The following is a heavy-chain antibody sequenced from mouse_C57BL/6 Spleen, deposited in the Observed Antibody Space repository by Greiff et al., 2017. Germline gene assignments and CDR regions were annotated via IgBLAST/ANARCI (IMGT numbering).Heavy chain of an antibody. CDR3: ARFGNTADFDV. CDR1: GYTFTSYW. V-gene: IGHV1-55*01. Sequence: QVQLKQSGAELVKPGASVKMSCKASGYTFTSYWITWVKQRPGQGLEWIGDIYPGSGSTNYNEKFKSKATLTVDTSSSTAYMQLSSLTSEASAVYCCARFGNTADFDVWGTGTTVTVSS. J-gene: IGHJ1*03. D-gene: IGHD2-1*01. CDR2: IYPGSGST.